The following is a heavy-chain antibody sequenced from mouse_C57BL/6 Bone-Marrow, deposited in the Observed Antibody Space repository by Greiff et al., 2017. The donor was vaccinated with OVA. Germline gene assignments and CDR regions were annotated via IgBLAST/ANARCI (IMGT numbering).Heavy chain of an antibody. Sequence: EVHLVESGGDLVKPGGSLKLSCAASGFTFSSYGMSWVRQTPDTRLEWVATISSGGSYTYYPDSVKGRFTISRDNAKNTLYLQMSSLKSEDTAMYYCARQNLYYFDYWGQGTTLTVSS. CDR1: GFTFSSYG. CDR2: ISSGGSYT. CDR3: ARQNLYYFDY. V-gene: IGHV5-6*01. J-gene: IGHJ2*01.